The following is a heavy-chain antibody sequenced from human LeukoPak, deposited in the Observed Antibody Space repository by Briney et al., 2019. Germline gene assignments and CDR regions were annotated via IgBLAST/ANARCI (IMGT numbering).Heavy chain of an antibody. CDR3: ARARITMVRGVTLGRYAFDI. V-gene: IGHV4-34*01. CDR1: GGSFSGYY. Sequence: PSETLSLTCAVYGGSFSGYYWSWIRQPPGKGLEWIGEINHSGSTIYNPSLKSRVTISVDTSKNQFSLKLSSVTAADTAVYYCARARITMVRGVTLGRYAFDIWGQGTMVTVSS. D-gene: IGHD3-10*01. J-gene: IGHJ3*02. CDR2: INHSGST.